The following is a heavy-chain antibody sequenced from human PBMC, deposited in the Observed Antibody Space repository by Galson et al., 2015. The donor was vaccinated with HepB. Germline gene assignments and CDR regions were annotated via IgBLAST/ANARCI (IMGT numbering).Heavy chain of an antibody. J-gene: IGHJ4*02. CDR3: ARAGGFFYDDTGASFDY. CDR2: IIPIFGSP. Sequence: VSCKASGGTLSSFTISWVRQAPGQGLEWMGGIIPIFGSPQYAQKFQGRVTISADESTNTAYMELSSLRSEDTAVYYCARAGGFFYDDTGASFDYWGQGTLVTVSS. CDR1: GGTLSSFT. D-gene: IGHD2-8*02. V-gene: IGHV1-69*01.